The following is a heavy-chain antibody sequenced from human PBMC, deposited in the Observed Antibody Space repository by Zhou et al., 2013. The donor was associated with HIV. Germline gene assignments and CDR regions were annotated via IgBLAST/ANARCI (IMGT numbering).Heavy chain of an antibody. CDR3: ARDLTSFTMITTGTLDY. Sequence: QVQLVQSGAEVKKPGSSVKVSCKASGGTFSSYGLSWVRQAPGQGPEWMGGIIPTFGRTDYAQKFQGRVTITTDESTSTAYMELNSLRSEDTAVYYCARDLTSFTMITTGTLDYWGQGTLVTVSS. CDR1: GGTFSSYG. V-gene: IGHV1-69*05. D-gene: IGHD3-22*01. J-gene: IGHJ4*02. CDR2: IIPTFGRT.